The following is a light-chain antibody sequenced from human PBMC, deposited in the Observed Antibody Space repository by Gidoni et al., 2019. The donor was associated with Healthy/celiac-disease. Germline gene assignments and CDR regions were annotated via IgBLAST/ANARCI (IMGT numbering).Light chain of an antibody. J-gene: IGKJ4*01. CDR1: QSVSSSY. Sequence: EIVLTQSPGTLSSSPGERATLSCRASQSVSSSYLAWYQQKPGQAPRLLIYGASSRATGIPDFTLTISRLEPEDFAVYYCQQYGSSPLTFGGGTKVEIK. CDR3: QQYGSSPLT. CDR2: GAS. V-gene: IGKV3-20*01.